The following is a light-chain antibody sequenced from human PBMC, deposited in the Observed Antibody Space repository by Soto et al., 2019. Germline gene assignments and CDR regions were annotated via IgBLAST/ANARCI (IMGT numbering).Light chain of an antibody. Sequence: EIVMTQSPATLAVSPGERATLSCRASQGVSSNLAWYQQKPGQAPRLLIYDVSTRASDIPARFSGSGSGTEFILTISSLQSEDFAVYYCQQYTNWPPWTFGQGTKVEIK. CDR1: QGVSSN. V-gene: IGKV3-15*01. CDR2: DVS. J-gene: IGKJ1*01. CDR3: QQYTNWPPWT.